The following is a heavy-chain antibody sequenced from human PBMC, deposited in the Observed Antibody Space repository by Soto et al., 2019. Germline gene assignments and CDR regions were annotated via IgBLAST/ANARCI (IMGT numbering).Heavy chain of an antibody. D-gene: IGHD2-2*01. CDR3: ARGECSSIYCITRWAVDI. V-gene: IGHV4-34*01. CDR2: INHSGNT. Sequence: QVQLQQWGAGLLKPSETLSLTCAVYGGSFSGYYWTWIRQTPGKGLEWIGEINHSGNTNYEPSLKSRVSISADTSKKRFSLILTSVTAADTAVYYCARGECSSIYCITRWAVDIWGQGTVVNVAS. J-gene: IGHJ3*02. CDR1: GGSFSGYY.